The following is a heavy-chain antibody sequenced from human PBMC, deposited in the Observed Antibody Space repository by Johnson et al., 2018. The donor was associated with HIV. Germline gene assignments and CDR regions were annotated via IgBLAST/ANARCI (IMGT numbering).Heavy chain of an antibody. Sequence: QLVESGGGLVQPGGSLRLSCAASQFIFSNYYMNCVRQAPGNGLELVGQVNPNGDSTYLIDSGKDRFNTSRDNAKNTLHLHMNSRRAEDTAVYYCATGGGPAYEIWGQGTMVTVSS. J-gene: IGHJ3*02. CDR1: QFIFSNYY. D-gene: IGHD3-10*01. CDR2: VNPNGDST. CDR3: ATGGGPAYEI. V-gene: IGHV3-25*04.